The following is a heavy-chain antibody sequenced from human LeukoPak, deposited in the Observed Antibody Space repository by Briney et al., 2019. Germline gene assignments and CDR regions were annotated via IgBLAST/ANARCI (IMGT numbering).Heavy chain of an antibody. CDR3: AKHRPPYYEGDVFDV. Sequence: GGSLRLSCAASGFTFSNYSMNWVRQAPGKGLEWVAGISDSGDRKDYADSVKGRFAISRDNSKNTLSLQMNSLRAEDTALYYCAKHRPPYYEGDVFDVWGQGTMVTVSS. CDR2: ISDSGDRK. V-gene: IGHV3-23*01. CDR1: GFTFSNYS. J-gene: IGHJ3*01. D-gene: IGHD3-16*01.